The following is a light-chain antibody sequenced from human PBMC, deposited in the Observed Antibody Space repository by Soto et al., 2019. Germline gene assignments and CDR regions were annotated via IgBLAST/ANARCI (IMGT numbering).Light chain of an antibody. Sequence: DIQMTQSPSSLSASVGDRVTITCRASQSISKYLSWFQQKPGKAPKLLIYATSSLQSGVPSRFSGSGSGTDVTLTISSLQREDFATYYCQQRDSNPPWTFGQGTKVEIK. CDR2: ATS. CDR3: QQRDSNPPWT. J-gene: IGKJ1*01. V-gene: IGKV1-39*01. CDR1: QSISKY.